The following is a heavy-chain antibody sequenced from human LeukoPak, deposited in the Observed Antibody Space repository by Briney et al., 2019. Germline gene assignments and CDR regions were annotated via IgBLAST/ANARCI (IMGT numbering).Heavy chain of an antibody. J-gene: IGHJ4*02. D-gene: IGHD3-10*01. CDR2: IKSKTDGGTT. Sequence: GGSLRLSCAASGFTFSNAWMNWVRQAPGKGLEWVGRIKSKTDGGTTDYAAPVKGRFTVSRDDSKNTLYLQMNSLKTEDTAVYYCTTRKTTYYPMVRGVTVDYWGQGTLVTVSS. CDR1: GFTFSNAW. V-gene: IGHV3-15*07. CDR3: TTRKTTYYPMVRGVTVDY.